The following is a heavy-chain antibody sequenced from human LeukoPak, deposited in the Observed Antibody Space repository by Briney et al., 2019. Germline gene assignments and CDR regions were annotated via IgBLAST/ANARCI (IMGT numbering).Heavy chain of an antibody. CDR2: IHPNSGGT. CDR1: GYTFTGYY. V-gene: IGHV1-2*02. Sequence: ASVKVSCKASGYTFTGYYMHWVRQAPGQGLEWMGWIHPNSGGTNYAQKFQGRVTMTRDTSISTAYMELSRLRSDDTAVYYCARGGWRRDGYKADCWGQGTLVTVSS. CDR3: ARGGWRRDGYKADC. D-gene: IGHD5-24*01. J-gene: IGHJ4*02.